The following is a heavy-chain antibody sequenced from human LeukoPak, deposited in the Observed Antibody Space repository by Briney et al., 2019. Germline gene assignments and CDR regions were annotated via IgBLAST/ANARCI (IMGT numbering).Heavy chain of an antibody. D-gene: IGHD2-15*01. CDR2: IVVGSSST. CDR3: ARVRGYCSGGSCYHNWFDP. V-gene: IGHV1-58*02. CDR1: GFTFSTSV. J-gene: IGHJ5*02. Sequence: SVKVSCKASGFTFSTSVMHWVRQTRGQRREWIGWIVVGSSSTNYAQKFQGRVTLTRDMSISTAYMELSSLRSEDTAVYYCARVRGYCSGGSCYHNWFDPWGQGTLVTVSS.